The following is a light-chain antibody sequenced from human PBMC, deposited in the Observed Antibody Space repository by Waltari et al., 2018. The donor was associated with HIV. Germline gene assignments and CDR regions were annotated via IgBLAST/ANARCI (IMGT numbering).Light chain of an antibody. J-gene: IGLJ1*01. V-gene: IGLV2-23*02. CDR3: CSYAGSSTYV. CDR1: SSDVGAYNY. Sequence: QSALTQPASVSGSPGQSITISCTVTSSDVGAYNYVSWYQQHPGKAPKLMIYDVTKRPSGVSNRFSGSKSANTASLTISGLQAEDEADYYCCSYAGSSTYVFGSGTKVTVL. CDR2: DVT.